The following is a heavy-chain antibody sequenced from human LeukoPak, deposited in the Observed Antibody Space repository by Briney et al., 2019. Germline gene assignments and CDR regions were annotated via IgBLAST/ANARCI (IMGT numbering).Heavy chain of an antibody. CDR2: IYYSGST. D-gene: IGHD6-13*01. CDR3: ARLGSSSWYVSYYYGMDD. Sequence: SETLSLTCTVSGGSISSYYWSWIRQPPGKGLEWIGYIYYSGSTNYNPSLKSRVTISVDTSKNQFSLKLSSVTAADTAVYYCARLGSSSWYVSYYYGMDDWGQGTTVTVSS. V-gene: IGHV4-59*08. J-gene: IGHJ6*02. CDR1: GGSISSYY.